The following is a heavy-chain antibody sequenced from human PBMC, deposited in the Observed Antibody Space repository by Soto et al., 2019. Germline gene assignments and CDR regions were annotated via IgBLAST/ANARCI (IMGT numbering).Heavy chain of an antibody. Sequence: SETLSLTCSVSGGSVSSGSHYWTWIRQSPGKGLEWIGCMYYSGSTNYNPSLRSRVRISEDTSKNQFSLKLTSVTAADTGVYYCAGDRGTGSKSSHFDPWGQGTLVTVSS. CDR2: MYYSGST. D-gene: IGHD1-1*01. CDR3: AGDRGTGSKSSHFDP. CDR1: GGSVSSGSHY. J-gene: IGHJ5*02. V-gene: IGHV4-61*01.